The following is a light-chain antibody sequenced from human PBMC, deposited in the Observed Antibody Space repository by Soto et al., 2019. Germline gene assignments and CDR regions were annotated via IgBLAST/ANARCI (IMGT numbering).Light chain of an antibody. CDR3: QEYNSYSGT. CDR2: DAS. CDR1: QSLGIW. J-gene: IGKJ1*01. V-gene: IGKV1-5*01. Sequence: TQMTQSPSTLSASVGDRVTITCRASQSLGIWLAWHQQKPGKAPKLLIYDASTLKSGVPSRFSGSGSGTRFTLTISGLQPDDFATYYCQEYNSYSGTFGQGTKVE.